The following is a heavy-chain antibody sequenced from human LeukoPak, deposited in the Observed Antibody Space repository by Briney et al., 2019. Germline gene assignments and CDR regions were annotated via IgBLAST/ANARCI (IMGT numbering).Heavy chain of an antibody. D-gene: IGHD3-22*01. CDR1: GYTFTGYY. CDR2: IDPNSGVT. V-gene: IGHV1-2*02. J-gene: IGHJ4*02. CDR3: ARSQLLYNYDSSDYSALVY. Sequence: GASVKVSCKASGYTFTGYYMHWVRQAPGQGLEWMGWIDPNSGVTNYAQKFQGRVTMTWDTSISTAYMELRRLTSDDTAVYYCARSQLLYNYDSSDYSALVYWGQGTLVTVSS.